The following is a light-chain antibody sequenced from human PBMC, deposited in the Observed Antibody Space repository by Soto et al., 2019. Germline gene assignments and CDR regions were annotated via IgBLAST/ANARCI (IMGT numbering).Light chain of an antibody. Sequence: DIPMTQSPSTLSASVGDRVTITCRASQSISSWLAWYQQKPGKAPKLLIYDASSLESGVLSRFSGSGSGTEFTLTISSLQPDDFATYYCQQYNSYRWTFGQGTKVEIK. J-gene: IGKJ1*01. CDR3: QQYNSYRWT. V-gene: IGKV1-5*01. CDR1: QSISSW. CDR2: DAS.